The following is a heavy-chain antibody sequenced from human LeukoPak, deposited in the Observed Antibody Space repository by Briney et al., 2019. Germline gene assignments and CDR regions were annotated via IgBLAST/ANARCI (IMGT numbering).Heavy chain of an antibody. V-gene: IGHV3-30*02. CDR3: AKDPGYCSSTSCYSDNYFDY. J-gene: IGHJ4*02. CDR2: IRYDGSNK. CDR1: GFTFSSYG. Sequence: GGSLRLSCAASGFTFSSYGMHWVRQAPGKGLEWVAFIRYDGSNKYYADSVKGRFTISRDNSKNTLYLQMNSLRAEDTAVYYCAKDPGYCSSTSCYSDNYFDYWGQGTLVTVSS. D-gene: IGHD2-2*03.